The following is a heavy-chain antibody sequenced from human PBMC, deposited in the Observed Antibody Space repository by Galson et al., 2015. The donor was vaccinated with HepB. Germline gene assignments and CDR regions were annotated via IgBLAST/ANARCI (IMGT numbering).Heavy chain of an antibody. Sequence: SLRLSCAASGFTFSSYGMHWVRPAPGKGLEWVAVISYDGSNKYYADSVKGRFTISRDNSKNTLYLQMNSLRAEDTAMYYCAKEGGARRDKTYYYYMDVWGKGTTVTVSS. CDR3: AKEGGARRDKTYYYYMDV. CDR1: GFTFSSYG. V-gene: IGHV3-30*18. J-gene: IGHJ6*03. CDR2: ISYDGSNK. D-gene: IGHD6-6*01.